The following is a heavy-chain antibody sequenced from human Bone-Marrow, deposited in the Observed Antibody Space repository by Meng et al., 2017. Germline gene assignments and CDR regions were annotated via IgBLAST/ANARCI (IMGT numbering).Heavy chain of an antibody. Sequence: QWGAGLLTPSETLSLTCVVSGGSFSDYYWSWIRQPPGKGLEWIGEINHSGSTNYNPSLESRATISVDTSQNNLSLKLSSVTAADTAVYYCARGRSSGWYRPEYFQHWGQGTLVTVSS. J-gene: IGHJ1*01. CDR3: ARGRSSGWYRPEYFQH. D-gene: IGHD6-19*01. CDR2: INHSGST. V-gene: IGHV4-34*01. CDR1: GGSFSDYY.